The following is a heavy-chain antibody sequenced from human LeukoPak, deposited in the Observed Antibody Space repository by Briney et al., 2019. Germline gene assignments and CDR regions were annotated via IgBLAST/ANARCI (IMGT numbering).Heavy chain of an antibody. Sequence: GGSLRLSCAASGFTFSTYAMSWVRQAPGKGLEWVAVISYDGSNKYYADSVKGRFTISRDSSKNTLYLQMNSLRAEDTAVYYCARGGAPTIREYYFDYWGQGTLVTVSS. CDR1: GFTFSTYA. J-gene: IGHJ4*02. CDR3: ARGGAPTIREYYFDY. CDR2: ISYDGSNK. D-gene: IGHD5-24*01. V-gene: IGHV3-30-3*01.